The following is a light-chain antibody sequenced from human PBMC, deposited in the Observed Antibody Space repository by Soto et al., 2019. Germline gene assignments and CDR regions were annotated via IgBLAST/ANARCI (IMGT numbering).Light chain of an antibody. CDR1: SSNIGGNS. CDR3: CSYAGGYTYV. Sequence: QSVMTQPPSVSAAPGQKVTISCSGSSSNIGGNSVSWYQQLPGTAPKLLIYDDDKRPSGIPDRFSGSKSGTSATLGITGFQTGDEADYFCCSYAGGYTYVFGTGTKLTVL. V-gene: IGLV1-51*01. J-gene: IGLJ1*01. CDR2: DDD.